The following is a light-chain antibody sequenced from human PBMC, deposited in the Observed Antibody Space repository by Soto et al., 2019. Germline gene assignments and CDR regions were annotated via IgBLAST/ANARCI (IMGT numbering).Light chain of an antibody. Sequence: QSALTQPASVSGSPGQSITISCTGTGSDVGGYTYVSWYQHHPGKAPKLMIYEVSNRPSGVSNRFSGSKSGNTASLTISGLQAEDEADYYCSSYTSSSTLVFGGGTQLTVL. V-gene: IGLV2-14*01. CDR2: EVS. CDR3: SSYTSSSTLV. J-gene: IGLJ3*02. CDR1: GSDVGGYTY.